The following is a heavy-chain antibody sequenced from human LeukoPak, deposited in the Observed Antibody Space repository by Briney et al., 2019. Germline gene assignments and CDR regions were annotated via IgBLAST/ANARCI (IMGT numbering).Heavy chain of an antibody. CDR1: GVSISSGSYY. D-gene: IGHD3-10*01. V-gene: IGHV4-39*01. J-gene: IGHJ6*03. Sequence: SETLSLTCTVSGVSISSGSYYWSWIRQPAGKGLEWIGSIYHSGSTYYNPSLKSRVTISVDTSKNQFSLKLSSVTAADTAVYYCARQGSGSYGLRYYYMDVWGKGTTVTISS. CDR3: ARQGSGSYGLRYYYMDV. CDR2: IYHSGST.